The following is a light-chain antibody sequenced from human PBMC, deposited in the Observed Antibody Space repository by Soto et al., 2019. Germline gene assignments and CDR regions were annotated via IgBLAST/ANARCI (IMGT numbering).Light chain of an antibody. CDR2: EVS. CDR3: SSYTSSITLWV. Sequence: QSALTQPASVSGSPGQSITISCTGTSSDVGGYNYVSWYQQHPGKAPKLMIYEVSNRPSGVSNRFSGSKSGNMASLTISGLQAEDEADYYCSSYTSSITLWVFGGGTKVTVL. V-gene: IGLV2-14*01. CDR1: SSDVGGYNY. J-gene: IGLJ3*02.